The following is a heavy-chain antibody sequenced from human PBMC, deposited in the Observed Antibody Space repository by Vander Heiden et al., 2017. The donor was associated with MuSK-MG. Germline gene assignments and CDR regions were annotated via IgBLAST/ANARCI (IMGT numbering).Heavy chain of an antibody. CDR2: IWYDGSNK. J-gene: IGHJ4*02. Sequence: QVQLVESGGGVVQPGRSLRLSCAASGFTFSSYGMHWVRQAPGKGLEWVAVIWYDGSNKYYADSVKGRFTISRDNSKNTLYLQMNSLRAEDTAVYYCASQNPGTAEDYWGQGTLVTVSS. CDR1: GFTFSSYG. CDR3: ASQNPGTAEDY. D-gene: IGHD2-21*02. V-gene: IGHV3-33*01.